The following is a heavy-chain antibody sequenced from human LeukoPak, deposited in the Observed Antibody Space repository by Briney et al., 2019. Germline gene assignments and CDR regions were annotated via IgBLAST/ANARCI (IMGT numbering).Heavy chain of an antibody. CDR1: GYTLTELS. J-gene: IGHJ4*02. Sequence: APVKVSCKVSGYTLTELSMHWVRQAPGKGLEWMGGFDPEDGETIYAQKFQGRVTMTEDTSTDTAYMELSSLRSEDTAVYYCATDPSWRSCSGTLDYWGQGTLVTVSS. CDR2: FDPEDGET. V-gene: IGHV1-24*01. CDR3: ATDPSWRSCSGTLDY. D-gene: IGHD1-26*01.